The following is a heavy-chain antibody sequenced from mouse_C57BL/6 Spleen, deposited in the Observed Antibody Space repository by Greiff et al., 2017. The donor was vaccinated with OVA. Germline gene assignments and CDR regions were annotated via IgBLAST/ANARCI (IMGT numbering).Heavy chain of an antibody. Sequence: QVQLQQPGAELVKPGASVKLSCKASGYTFTSYWMHWVKQRPGQGLEWIGMIHPNSGSTNYNEKFKSKATLTVDKSYSTAYMQLSSLTSEDSAVYYFARGHGSSYGYAMDDWGQGTSVTVSS. J-gene: IGHJ4*01. CDR3: ARGHGSSYGYAMDD. CDR2: IHPNSGST. D-gene: IGHD1-1*01. CDR1: GYTFTSYW. V-gene: IGHV1-64*01.